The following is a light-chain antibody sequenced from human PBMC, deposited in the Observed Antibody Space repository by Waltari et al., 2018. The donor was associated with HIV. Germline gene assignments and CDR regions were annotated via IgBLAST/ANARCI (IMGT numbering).Light chain of an antibody. Sequence: QSALTQPPSVSGAPGQRVTISCTGTSSNIGTGSDVHWDQQLPGTAPKLLIYANPNRPSGVPDRFSGSKSGTSASLAITGLQAEDEADYYCQSYDSRLSGSVFGGGTKLTVL. V-gene: IGLV1-40*01. CDR1: SSNIGTGSD. J-gene: IGLJ3*02. CDR3: QSYDSRLSGSV. CDR2: ANP.